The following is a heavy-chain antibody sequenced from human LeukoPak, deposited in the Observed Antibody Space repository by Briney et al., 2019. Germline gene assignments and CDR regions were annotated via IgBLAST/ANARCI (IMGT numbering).Heavy chain of an antibody. V-gene: IGHV3-21*01. CDR3: ARGDYYGSGSYHY. D-gene: IGHD3-10*01. CDR2: ISSSSSYI. J-gene: IGHJ4*02. Sequence: PGGSLRLSCAASGFTFSSYSMNWVRQAPGKGLEWVSSISSSSSYIYYADSVKGRFTISRDNAKNSLYLQTNSLRAEDTAVYYCARGDYYGSGSYHYWGQGTLVTVSS. CDR1: GFTFSSYS.